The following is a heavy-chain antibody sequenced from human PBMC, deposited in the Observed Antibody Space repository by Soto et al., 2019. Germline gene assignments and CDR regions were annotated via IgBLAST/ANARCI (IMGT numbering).Heavy chain of an antibody. CDR1: GFTFSSYG. CDR2: ISYDGSNK. V-gene: IGHV3-30*18. J-gene: IGHJ3*02. CDR3: AKDRVLTGTTSPSSAFDI. Sequence: GGSLRLSCAASGFTFSSYGMHWVRQAPGKGLEWVAVISYDGSNKYYADSVKGRFTISRDNSKNTLYLQMNSLRAEDTAVYYCAKDRVLTGTTSPSSAFDIWGQGTMVTVSS. D-gene: IGHD1-20*01.